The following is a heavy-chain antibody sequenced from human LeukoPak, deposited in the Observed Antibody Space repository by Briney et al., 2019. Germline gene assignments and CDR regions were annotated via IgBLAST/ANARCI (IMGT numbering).Heavy chain of an antibody. CDR3: AKDFRRYGGNSGDAFDI. V-gene: IGHV3-23*01. CDR2: IFGSGDTT. CDR1: GFAFSSYA. J-gene: IGHJ3*02. Sequence: PGGSLRLSCAASGFAFSSYAMNWVRQAPGKGLEWVSIIFGSGDTTYYADSVRGRFTVSRDNSKNTLYLQMNSLRAGDMALYYCAKDFRRYGGNSGDAFDIWGQGTMVTVSS. D-gene: IGHD4-23*01.